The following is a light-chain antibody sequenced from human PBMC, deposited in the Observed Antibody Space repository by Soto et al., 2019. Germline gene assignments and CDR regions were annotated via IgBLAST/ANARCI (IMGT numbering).Light chain of an antibody. Sequence: AILMTKPPSSLSASKGDRVTITCRAIQGISSYLAWYQQKPGKAPKLLIYKASNLESGVPSRFGGSGSGSEFTLTISNLQPDDFAPYYCQQYKDNPWPFGQGTKVDIK. CDR2: KAS. CDR3: QQYKDNPWP. V-gene: IGKV1-8*01. CDR1: QGISSY. J-gene: IGKJ1*01.